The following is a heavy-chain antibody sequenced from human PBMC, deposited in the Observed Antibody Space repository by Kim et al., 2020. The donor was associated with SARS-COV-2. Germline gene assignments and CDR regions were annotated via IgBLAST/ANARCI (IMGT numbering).Heavy chain of an antibody. D-gene: IGHD1-7*01. CDR2: IIPIFGIA. Sequence: SVKASCKASGGTFSSYAISWVRQAPGQGLEWMGRIIPIFGIANYAQKFQGRVTITADKSTSTAYMELSSLRSEDTAVYYCASGNGGNYARGYYMDVWGKGTTVTASS. CDR3: ASGNGGNYARGYYMDV. CDR1: GGTFSSYA. J-gene: IGHJ6*03. V-gene: IGHV1-69*04.